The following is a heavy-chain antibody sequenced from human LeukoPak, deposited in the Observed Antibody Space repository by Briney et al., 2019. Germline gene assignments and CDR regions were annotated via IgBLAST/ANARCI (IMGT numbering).Heavy chain of an antibody. V-gene: IGHV4-38-2*02. CDR2: IYHSGST. J-gene: IGHJ5*02. CDR1: GYSISSGYY. Sequence: SETLSLTCTVSGYSISSGYYWGWIRQPPGKGLEWIGSIYHSGSTNYNPSLKSRVTISVDTSKNQFSLKLSSVTAADTAVYYCARGTDYVSWFDPWGQGTLVTVSS. D-gene: IGHD4-17*01. CDR3: ARGTDYVSWFDP.